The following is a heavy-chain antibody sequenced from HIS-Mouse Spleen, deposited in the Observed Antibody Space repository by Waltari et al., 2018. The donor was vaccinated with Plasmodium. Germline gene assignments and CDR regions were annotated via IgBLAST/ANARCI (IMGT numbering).Heavy chain of an antibody. D-gene: IGHD1-26*01. J-gene: IGHJ3*02. CDR1: GGSLPLARSS. Sequence: QVQLQESGPGLVKPSQTLYLTCPFAGGSLPLARSSLVSFRPPPGKGLEWIGYIYYSGSTYYNPSLKSRVTISVDTSKNQFSLKLSSVTAADTAVYYCAILSRVGAPADAFDIWGQGTMVTVSS. V-gene: IGHV4-31*03. CDR2: IYYSGST. CDR3: AILSRVGAPADAFDI.